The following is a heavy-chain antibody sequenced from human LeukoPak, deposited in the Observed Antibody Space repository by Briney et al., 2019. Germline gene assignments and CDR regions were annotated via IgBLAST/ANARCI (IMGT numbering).Heavy chain of an antibody. CDR3: ARRVATSGNFFDY. CDR2: TYYSGSV. V-gene: IGHV4-39*01. CDR1: GGSISSYY. J-gene: IGHJ4*02. D-gene: IGHD3-3*01. Sequence: KPSETLSLTCTVSGGSISSYYWGWIRQSPGKGLEWIGSTYYSGSVNNNPSLQSRVTISVDTSRNQFSLKLTSVTAADTAVYYCARRVATSGNFFDYWGPGTLVTVSS.